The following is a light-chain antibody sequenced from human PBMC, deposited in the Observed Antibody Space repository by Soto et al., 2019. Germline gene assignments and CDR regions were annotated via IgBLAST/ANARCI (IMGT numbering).Light chain of an antibody. CDR1: QSINNW. CDR2: DAS. V-gene: IGKV1-5*01. J-gene: IGKJ2*01. CDR3: QQYNTN. Sequence: IQMTQSPSTLSASVGDTVTITCRASQSINNWLAWYQQKPGKAPKVVIYDASSLGSGVPSRFSGSGSGTEFTLTISRLHPDDFATYYCQQYNTNFGQGTKLEIK.